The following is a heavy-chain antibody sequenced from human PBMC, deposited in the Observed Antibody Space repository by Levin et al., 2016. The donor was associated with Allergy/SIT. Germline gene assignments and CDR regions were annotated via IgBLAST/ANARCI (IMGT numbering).Heavy chain of an antibody. Sequence: WVRQAPGQGLEWMGRIIPILGIANYAQKFQGRVTITADKSTSTAYMELSSLRSEDTAVYYCARQQFTLMVRGAPFDYWGQGTLVTVSS. V-gene: IGHV1-69*02. CDR2: IIPILGIA. J-gene: IGHJ4*02. CDR3: ARQQFTLMVRGAPFDY. D-gene: IGHD3-10*01.